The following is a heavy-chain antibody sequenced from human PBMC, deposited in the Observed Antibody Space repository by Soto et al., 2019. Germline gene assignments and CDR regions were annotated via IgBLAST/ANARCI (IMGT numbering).Heavy chain of an antibody. Sequence: SETLSLTCTVSGGSISSSSYYWGWIRQPPGQGLEWLGTIYSLGNTYYNPSLKSRVTISVDKSKSQLFLKLSSVTAPDTALYLCTTDSYSTMIEVRFDYWGHGTLVTVSS. D-gene: IGHD3-22*01. J-gene: IGHJ4*01. CDR3: TTDSYSTMIEVRFDY. V-gene: IGHV4-39*03. CDR1: GGSISSSSYY. CDR2: IYSLGNT.